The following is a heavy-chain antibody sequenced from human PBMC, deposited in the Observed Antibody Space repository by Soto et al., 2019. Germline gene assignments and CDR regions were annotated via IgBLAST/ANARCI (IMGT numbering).Heavy chain of an antibody. Sequence: QVQLVQSGAEMKKPGSSVKVSCQSSGGTFNTYAMNWVRQAPGQGPEWMGDISPMFGAANYAPKFQGRVTLTADESTGTSYMQMGSLASEYTALYFCAREVQVHTPAFVYWGQGTLVTVSS. V-gene: IGHV1-69*19. J-gene: IGHJ4*02. CDR3: AREVQVHTPAFVY. CDR2: ISPMFGAA. D-gene: IGHD3-10*01. CDR1: GGTFNTYA.